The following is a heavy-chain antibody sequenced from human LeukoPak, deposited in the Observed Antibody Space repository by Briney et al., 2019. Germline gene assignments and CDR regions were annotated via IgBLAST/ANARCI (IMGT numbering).Heavy chain of an antibody. V-gene: IGHV3-23*01. CDR2: IGNTET. J-gene: IGHJ4*02. D-gene: IGHD5-18*01. Sequence: GGSLRLSCATSGFPFETNAMSWVRQAPGKGLEWVATIGNTETFYADSVTGRFTISRDNSKNTANLQMNRLRVEDTAIYYCAKDWIQFNRVFDCFDSWGQGTLVTVSS. CDR1: GFPFETNA. CDR3: AKDWIQFNRVFDCFDS.